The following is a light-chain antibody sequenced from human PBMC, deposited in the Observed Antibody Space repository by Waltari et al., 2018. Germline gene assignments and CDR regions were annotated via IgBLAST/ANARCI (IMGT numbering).Light chain of an antibody. CDR2: KAS. V-gene: IGKV1-12*01. Sequence: DIQMTQSPSSLSASVGDTVTITCRASQSISSWLDWYQQKPGKVPNLLIYKASSLQSGVPSRFSGSGSGTEFTLTISSLQPEDFASYYCLQYGSSPLTFGGGTKVEIK. J-gene: IGKJ4*01. CDR3: LQYGSSPLT. CDR1: QSISSW.